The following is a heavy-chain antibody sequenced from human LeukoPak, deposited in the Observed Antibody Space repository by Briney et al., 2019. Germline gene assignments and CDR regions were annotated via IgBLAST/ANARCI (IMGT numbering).Heavy chain of an antibody. CDR3: AKDRALYGSGSYVDY. CDR1: GFTFSSYG. D-gene: IGHD3-10*01. V-gene: IGHV3-30*18. Sequence: GGSLRLSCAASGFTFSSYGMPWVRQAPGKGLEWVAVISYDGSNKYYVDSVKGRFTISRDNSKNTLYLQMNSLRAEDTAVYYCAKDRALYGSGSYVDYWGQGTLVTVSS. J-gene: IGHJ4*02. CDR2: ISYDGSNK.